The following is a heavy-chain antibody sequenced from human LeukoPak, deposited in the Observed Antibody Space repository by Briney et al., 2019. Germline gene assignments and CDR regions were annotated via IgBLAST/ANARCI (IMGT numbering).Heavy chain of an antibody. V-gene: IGHV6-1*01. CDR2: TYYRSKCLN. D-gene: IGHD6-6*01. J-gene: IGHJ4*02. CDR1: GDSVSSNSVT. Sequence: SQTLSLTCAISGDSVSSNSVTWNWIRQSPSRGLEWLGRTYYRSKCLNDYVESVKNRLTINPDTSKNQFSLQLTSVTPEDTAVYYCARYSKSSDRDFDYWGQGTQATVSS. CDR3: ARYSKSSDRDFDY.